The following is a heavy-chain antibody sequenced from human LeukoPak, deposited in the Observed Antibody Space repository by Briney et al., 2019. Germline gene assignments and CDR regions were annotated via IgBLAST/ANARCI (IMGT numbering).Heavy chain of an antibody. CDR2: LTDSGGTT. CDR3: ANGGSSGHFDY. J-gene: IGHJ4*02. V-gene: IGHV3-23*01. Sequence: PGGSLRLSCVASGFTFSSYAMGWVRQAPGKRPEWVSSLTDSGGTTYYVDSVKGRFTISRDNSKNTLYLQMNSLRAEDTAVYYCANGGSSGHFDYWGQGTLVTASS. CDR1: GFTFSSYA. D-gene: IGHD5-12*01.